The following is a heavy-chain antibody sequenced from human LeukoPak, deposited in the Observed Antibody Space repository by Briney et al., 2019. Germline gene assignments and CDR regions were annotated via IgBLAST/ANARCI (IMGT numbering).Heavy chain of an antibody. V-gene: IGHV4-59*12. CDR3: ARDQYYDILTGYYKGYFDL. CDR1: GGSISTSY. J-gene: IGHJ2*01. CDR2: VYYSGST. Sequence: KPSETLSLICTVSGGSISTSYWSWIRQPPGKGLEWIGPVYYSGSTNYNPSLKSRVTISVDTSKNQFSLKLSSVTAADTAVYYCARDQYYDILTGYYKGYFDLWGRGTLVTVSS. D-gene: IGHD3-9*01.